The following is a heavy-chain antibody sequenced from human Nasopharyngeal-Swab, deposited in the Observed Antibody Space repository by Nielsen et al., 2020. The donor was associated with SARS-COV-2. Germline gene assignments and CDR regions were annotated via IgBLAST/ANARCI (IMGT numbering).Heavy chain of an antibody. D-gene: IGHD1-26*01. Sequence: GESLKISCAASGFTFNTFWMSWVRQAPGKGPEWVGRIKKKGDRYTTEYAASVKGRFTISRDDSKNSLYLQMNSLKTEDTAVYYCGRDNYYKLDYWGQGTLVTVSS. CDR1: GFTFNTFW. CDR2: IKKKGDRYTT. CDR3: GRDNYYKLDY. V-gene: IGHV3-72*01. J-gene: IGHJ4*02.